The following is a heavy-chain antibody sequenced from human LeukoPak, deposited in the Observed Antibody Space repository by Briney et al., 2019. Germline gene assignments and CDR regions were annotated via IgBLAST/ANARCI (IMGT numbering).Heavy chain of an antibody. Sequence: ASVKVSCKASGYTFTGYYMHWVRQAPGQGLEWMGWINPNSGGTNYAQKFQGWVTMTRDTSISAAYMELSRLRSDDTAVYYCAYSSSWYNWFDPWGQGTLVTVSS. CDR1: GYTFTGYY. V-gene: IGHV1-2*04. CDR2: INPNSGGT. D-gene: IGHD6-13*01. CDR3: AYSSSWYNWFDP. J-gene: IGHJ5*02.